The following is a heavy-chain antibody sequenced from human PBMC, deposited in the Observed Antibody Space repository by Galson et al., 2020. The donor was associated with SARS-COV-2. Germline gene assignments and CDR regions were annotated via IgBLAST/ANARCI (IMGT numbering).Heavy chain of an antibody. CDR2: INTDGSST. Sequence: TGGSLRLSCAASGFTFNTYWMHWVRQIPGKGLVWVSRINTDGSSTNYADSVEGRFTISRDNAKNTLYLQMNSLSADDTAVYYCARDRRTDYSPKYFYGMHVWGQGTTVSVSS. D-gene: IGHD3-16*01. CDR1: GFTFNTYW. V-gene: IGHV3-74*01. CDR3: ARDRRTDYSPKYFYGMHV. J-gene: IGHJ6*02.